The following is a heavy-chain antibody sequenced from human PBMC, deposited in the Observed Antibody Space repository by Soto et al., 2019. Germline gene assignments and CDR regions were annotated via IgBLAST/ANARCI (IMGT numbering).Heavy chain of an antibody. D-gene: IGHD3-22*01. CDR1: GGSISSYY. J-gene: IGHJ4*02. Sequence: SETLSLTCTVSGGSISSYYWSWIRQPPGKGLEWIGYIYYSGSTNYNPSLKSRVTISVDTSKNQFSLKLSSVTAADTAVYYCARSYYVSSCYDLTATFAYWGQGSLDTVYS. V-gene: IGHV4-59*01. CDR3: ARSYYVSSCYDLTATFAY. CDR2: IYYSGST.